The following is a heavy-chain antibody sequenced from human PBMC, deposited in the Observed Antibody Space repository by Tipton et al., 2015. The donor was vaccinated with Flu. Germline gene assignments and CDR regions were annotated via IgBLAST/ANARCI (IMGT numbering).Heavy chain of an antibody. D-gene: IGHD1-26*01. CDR1: GFTFSSYA. J-gene: IGHJ1*01. CDR2: ISGTTGNT. V-gene: IGHV3-23*01. CDR3: AKDPQSGGYYAEYFLR. Sequence: SLRLSCAASGFTFSSYAMSWVRQAPGKGLEWVSAISGTTGNTYYVDSVKDRFTISRDNSKNTLYLQMNSLRAEDTAVYYCAKDPQSGGYYAEYFLRWGQGTLVTVSS.